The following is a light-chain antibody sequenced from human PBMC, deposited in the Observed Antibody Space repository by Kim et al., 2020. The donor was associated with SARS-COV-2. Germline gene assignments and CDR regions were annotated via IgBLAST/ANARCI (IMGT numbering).Light chain of an antibody. CDR2: GAS. CDR1: QSLNSNS. J-gene: IGKJ2*01. Sequence: EIVLTQSPGTLSLSPGERATLSCRASQSLNSNSLAWYQQNPGQAPRLLIYGASSRATGIPDRFSGSGSGTDFTLIISRLEPEDFAVYYCQQYGTSPNTFGQGTKLEI. V-gene: IGKV3-20*01. CDR3: QQYGTSPNT.